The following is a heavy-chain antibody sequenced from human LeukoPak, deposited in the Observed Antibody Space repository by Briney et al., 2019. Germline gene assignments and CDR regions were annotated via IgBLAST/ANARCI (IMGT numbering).Heavy chain of an antibody. J-gene: IGHJ4*02. CDR1: GFTFSSYS. CDR2: ISSSSSYI. D-gene: IGHD4/OR15-4a*01. Sequence: GGSLRLSCAASGFTFSSYSMNWVRQAPGKGLEWVSSISSSSSYIYYADSVKGRFTVSRDNAKNSLYLQMNSLKTEDTAVYYCTRGGLWDVTVYWGQGTLVTVSS. CDR3: TRGGLWDVTVY. V-gene: IGHV3-21*03.